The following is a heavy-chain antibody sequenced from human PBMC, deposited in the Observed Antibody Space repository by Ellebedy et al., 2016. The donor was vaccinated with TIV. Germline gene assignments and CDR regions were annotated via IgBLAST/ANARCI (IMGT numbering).Heavy chain of an antibody. D-gene: IGHD6-13*01. Sequence: PGGSLRLSCAASGFTFSNYGMHWVRQAPGRGLEWVAVIWYDGSNKYYADSVKGRFTISRDNSKNSLYLQMNSLRTEDTALYYCAKDLGSSSWFDYWGQGTQVTVSS. CDR2: IWYDGSNK. J-gene: IGHJ4*02. CDR1: GFTFSNYG. V-gene: IGHV3-33*03. CDR3: AKDLGSSSWFDY.